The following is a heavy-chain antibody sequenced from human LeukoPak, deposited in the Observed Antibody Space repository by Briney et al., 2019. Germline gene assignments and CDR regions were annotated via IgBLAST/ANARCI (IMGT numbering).Heavy chain of an antibody. CDR1: GFTFSNYA. Sequence: PGGSLRLSCAASGFTFSNYAMSWVRQAPGKGLEWVPAILGSGGSTYYADSVKGRFTVSRDNSKSTLYLQMNSLRAEDTALYYCAKWGDYDVLTGYYVPDYWGQGTPVTVSS. J-gene: IGHJ4*02. V-gene: IGHV3-23*01. CDR3: AKWGDYDVLTGYYVPDY. CDR2: ILGSGGST. D-gene: IGHD3-9*01.